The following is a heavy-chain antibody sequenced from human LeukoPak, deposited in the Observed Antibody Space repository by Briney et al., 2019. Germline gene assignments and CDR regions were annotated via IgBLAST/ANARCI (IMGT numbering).Heavy chain of an antibody. Sequence: PGGSLRLSFAASGCTFRTCWMHWVRQAPGKGLVWVSRINTDGTSTTYADSVKGRFTISRDNAKNTLYVQMKSLRVEDTAVYYCAREGYGDQLVDSWGQGTLVTVSS. V-gene: IGHV3-74*01. D-gene: IGHD6-13*01. CDR1: GCTFRTCW. J-gene: IGHJ5*01. CDR3: AREGYGDQLVDS. CDR2: INTDGTST.